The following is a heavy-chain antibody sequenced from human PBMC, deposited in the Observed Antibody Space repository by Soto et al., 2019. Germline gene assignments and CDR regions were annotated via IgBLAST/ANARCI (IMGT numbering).Heavy chain of an antibody. CDR1: GGSISSGGYY. J-gene: IGHJ5*02. Sequence: QVQLQESGPGLVKPSQTLSLTCTVSGGSISSGGYYWSWIRQHPGKGLEWIGYIYYSGSTYYNPSLKCRVTISVDTSKTQFSLKLSSVTAADTAVYYCARGQKAYYVSGTWAGWFDPWGQGTLVTVSS. V-gene: IGHV4-31*03. CDR3: ARGQKAYYVSGTWAGWFDP. D-gene: IGHD3-10*01. CDR2: IYYSGST.